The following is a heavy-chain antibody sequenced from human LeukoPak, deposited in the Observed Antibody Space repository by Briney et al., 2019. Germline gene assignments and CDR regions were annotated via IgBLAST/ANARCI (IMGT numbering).Heavy chain of an antibody. D-gene: IGHD5-18*01. Sequence: SETLSLTRTVSGGSISSYYWSWIRQPPGKGLEWIGYIYYSGSTNYNPSLKSRVTISVDTSKNQFSLKLSSVTAADTGVYYCARGGGGLWDLDYWGQGTLVTVSS. J-gene: IGHJ4*02. CDR2: IYYSGST. CDR1: GGSISSYY. V-gene: IGHV4-59*01. CDR3: ARGGGGLWDLDY.